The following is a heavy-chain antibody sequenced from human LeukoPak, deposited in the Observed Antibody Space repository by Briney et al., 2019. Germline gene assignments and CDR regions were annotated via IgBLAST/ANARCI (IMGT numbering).Heavy chain of an antibody. CDR3: ARGPYYDDWFDP. V-gene: IGHV4-34*01. Sequence: SETLSLTCVVYGGSFSGYYWSWIRQPPGKGLEWIGEINHSGSTNYNPSLKSRVTISVDTSKNQFSLKLSSVTAADTAMYYCARGPYYDDWFDPWGQGTLVTVSS. J-gene: IGHJ5*02. D-gene: IGHD3-22*01. CDR2: INHSGST. CDR1: GGSFSGYY.